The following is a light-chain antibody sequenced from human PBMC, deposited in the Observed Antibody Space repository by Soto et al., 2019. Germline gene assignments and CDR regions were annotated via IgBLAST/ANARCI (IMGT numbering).Light chain of an antibody. CDR3: QQYNNWPIT. CDR1: QNVLSN. J-gene: IGKJ5*01. CDR2: GAS. Sequence: EIVMTQSPATLSVSPGERATLSCSASQNVLSNLAWYQQKPGQAPRLLIYGASTRATGLPARFSGSGSGTQFTLTISSLQSEDFAVYFCQQYNNWPITFGQGTRLEIK. V-gene: IGKV3-15*01.